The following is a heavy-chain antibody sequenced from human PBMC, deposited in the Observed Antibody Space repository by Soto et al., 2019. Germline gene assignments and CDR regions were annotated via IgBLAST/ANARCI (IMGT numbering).Heavy chain of an antibody. CDR1: GFTFSSYG. Sequence: GGSLRLSCAASGFTFSSYGMHWVRQAPGKGLEWVAVISYDGSNKYYADSVKGRFTISRDNSKNTLYLQMNSLRAEDTAVYYCAKAWAYGESYYYYMDVWGKGTTVTSP. CDR3: AKAWAYGESYYYYMDV. D-gene: IGHD4-17*01. CDR2: ISYDGSNK. J-gene: IGHJ6*03. V-gene: IGHV3-30*18.